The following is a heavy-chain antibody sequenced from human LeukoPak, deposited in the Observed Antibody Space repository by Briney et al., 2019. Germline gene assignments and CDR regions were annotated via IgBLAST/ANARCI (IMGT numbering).Heavy chain of an antibody. Sequence: PGGSLRLSCSASGFTFSSYAMHWVRQAPGKGLEYVSAISSNGGSTYYADSVKGRFTISRDNSKNTLYLQMSSLRAEDTAVYYCVKGNSGYVRRYFDYWGQGTLSPSPQ. CDR1: GFTFSSYA. J-gene: IGHJ4*02. CDR2: ISSNGGST. V-gene: IGHV3-64D*06. CDR3: VKGNSGYVRRYFDY. D-gene: IGHD5-12*01.